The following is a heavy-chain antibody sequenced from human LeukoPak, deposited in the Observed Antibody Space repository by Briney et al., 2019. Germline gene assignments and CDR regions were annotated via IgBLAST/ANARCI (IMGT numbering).Heavy chain of an antibody. J-gene: IGHJ6*04. V-gene: IGHV1-69*06. CDR1: GGTFSSYA. D-gene: IGHD3-9*01. Sequence: SVKVSCKASGGTFSSYAISWVRQAPGQGLEWMGGIIPIFGTANYAQKLQGRVTITADKSTSTAYMELSSLRSEDTAVYYCARDSDDILTGYYSGSADYYYYYGMDVWGKGTTVTVSS. CDR3: ARDSDDILTGYYSGSADYYYYYGMDV. CDR2: IIPIFGTA.